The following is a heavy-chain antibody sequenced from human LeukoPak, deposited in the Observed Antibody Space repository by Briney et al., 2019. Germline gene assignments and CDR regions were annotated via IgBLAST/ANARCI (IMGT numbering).Heavy chain of an antibody. CDR1: GFTFSTYA. J-gene: IGHJ4*02. V-gene: IGHV3-30-3*01. CDR3: ARTTTPHYYGSGSYALGY. CDR2: ISYDGSNK. Sequence: PGRSLRLSCAASGFTFSTYAMHWVRQGPGKGLEWVAVISYDGSNKYYADPVKGRFTISRDNSKNTLYLQMSSLSAEDTAVYYCARTTTPHYYGSGSYALGYWGQGTLVTVPS. D-gene: IGHD3-10*01.